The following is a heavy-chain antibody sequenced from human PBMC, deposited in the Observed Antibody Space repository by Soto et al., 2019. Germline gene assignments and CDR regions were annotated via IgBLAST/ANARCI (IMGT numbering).Heavy chain of an antibody. V-gene: IGHV4-38-2*01. D-gene: IGHD2-15*01. CDR3: ARTWLAGGTPADAFDI. CDR2: IFHTGGT. CDR1: ASSISSAYF. Sequence: SSETLSLTCAVSASSISSAYFWGWIRQPPGKGLEWIATIFHTGGTYYNPSLKSGVTISVDTSNNQFSLRLNSVTAADTALYFCARTWLAGGTPADAFDIWGQGTMVTVSS. J-gene: IGHJ3*02.